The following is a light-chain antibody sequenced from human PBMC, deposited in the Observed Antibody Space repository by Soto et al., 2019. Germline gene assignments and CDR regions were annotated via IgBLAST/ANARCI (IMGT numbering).Light chain of an antibody. J-gene: IGLJ1*01. CDR3: QVWASNTYV. Sequence: SYELTQPLSVSVALGQTAKITCGGNDLESKNVHWYQQKPGQAPVLVLYRDSNRPSGIPERFSGSNSGNTAALTISGAQDGDEADYYCQVWASNTYVFGTGTKLTVL. CDR1: DLESKN. V-gene: IGLV3-9*01. CDR2: RDS.